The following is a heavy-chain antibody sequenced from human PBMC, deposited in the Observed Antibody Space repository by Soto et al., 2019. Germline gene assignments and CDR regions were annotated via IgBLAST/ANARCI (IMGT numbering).Heavy chain of an antibody. D-gene: IGHD3-10*01. Sequence: EVQLVESGGGLVQPGESLRLSCAASGFTFSSYWMHWVRRAPGKGLVWVSRINSDGSSTNYADSVKGQFTISRDNAKNTLYLQMNSLRAEDTAVYYCGRGASGSYRLDYWGQGTLVTVSS. V-gene: IGHV3-74*01. CDR3: GRGASGSYRLDY. CDR2: INSDGSST. J-gene: IGHJ4*02. CDR1: GFTFSSYW.